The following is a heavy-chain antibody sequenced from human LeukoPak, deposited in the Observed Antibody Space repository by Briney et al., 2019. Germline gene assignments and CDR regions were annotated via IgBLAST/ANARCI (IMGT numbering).Heavy chain of an antibody. CDR1: GYTFTSYG. CDR3: ARDQYDFVWGSYRPYFDY. CDR2: ISPYNGNT. Sequence: ASVKVSCTASGYTFTSYGISWVRQAPGQGLEWMGSISPYNGNTKYAERFQDRVIMTADTSTRTAYMELRSLRSDETAVFYCARDQYDFVWGSYRPYFDYWGQGTLVTVSS. J-gene: IGHJ4*02. V-gene: IGHV1-18*04. D-gene: IGHD3-16*02.